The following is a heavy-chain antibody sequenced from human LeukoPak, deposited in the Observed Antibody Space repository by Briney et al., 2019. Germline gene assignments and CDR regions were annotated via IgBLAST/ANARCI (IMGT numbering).Heavy chain of an antibody. Sequence: SETLSLTCTVSGGSISSYYWSWIRQPPGKGLEWIGYIYYSGSTNYNPSLKSRVTISVDTSKNQFSLKLSSVTAADTAVYYCARGNPLNDFWSGYLISGFDYWGQGTLVTVSS. V-gene: IGHV4-59*01. CDR1: GGSISSYY. J-gene: IGHJ4*02. CDR3: ARGNPLNDFWSGYLISGFDY. CDR2: IYYSGST. D-gene: IGHD3-3*01.